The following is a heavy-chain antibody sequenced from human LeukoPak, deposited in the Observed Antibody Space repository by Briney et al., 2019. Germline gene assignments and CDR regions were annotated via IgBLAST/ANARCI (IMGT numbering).Heavy chain of an antibody. V-gene: IGHV3-72*01. CDR1: GFTFSDSF. D-gene: IGHD6-13*01. CDR3: ATSSWYRLAY. J-gene: IGHJ4*02. Sequence: GGSLRLSCAASGFTFSDSFMSWVRQAPGKGLEWVGRSRNKADSNIAEYAASVKGRFTISRDESKNSLYLQISSLETEDAAVYYCATSSWYRLAYWGQGSLVS. CDR2: SRNKADSNIA.